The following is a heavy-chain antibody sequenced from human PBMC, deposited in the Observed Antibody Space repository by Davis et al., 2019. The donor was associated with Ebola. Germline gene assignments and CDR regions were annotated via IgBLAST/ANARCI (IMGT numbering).Heavy chain of an antibody. V-gene: IGHV3-9*01. D-gene: IGHD3-16*01. CDR1: GFTFDDYA. Sequence: SLKISCAASGFTFDDYAMHWVRPAPGKGLEWVSGISWNSCSIGYADSVKGRFTISRDNAKNSLYLQMNSLRAEDTALYSCAKDSSLARYDHYYYYYYGMDVWGQGTTVTVSS. CDR2: ISWNSCSI. CDR3: AKDSSLARYDHYYYYYYGMDV. J-gene: IGHJ6*02.